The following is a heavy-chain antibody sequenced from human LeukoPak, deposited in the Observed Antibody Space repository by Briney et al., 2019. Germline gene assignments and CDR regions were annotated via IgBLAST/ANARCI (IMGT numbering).Heavy chain of an antibody. CDR1: GYSFSSYW. Sequence: GESLKISCKGSGYSFSSYWIGWVRQMPGKGLEWMCIIYPADSDARYSPSFQGQVTISADKSISTAYLQWSSLKASDTAMYYCARGAGYGESWFDPWGQGTLVTVSS. V-gene: IGHV5-51*01. CDR2: IYPADSDA. CDR3: ARGAGYGESWFDP. J-gene: IGHJ5*02. D-gene: IGHD5-12*01.